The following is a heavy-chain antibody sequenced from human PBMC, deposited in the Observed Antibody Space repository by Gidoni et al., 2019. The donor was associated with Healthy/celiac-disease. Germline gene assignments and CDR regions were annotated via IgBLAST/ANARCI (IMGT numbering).Heavy chain of an antibody. CDR3: ARSQWFRELPAWYYYMDV. CDR1: GSTFTSYG. J-gene: IGHJ6*03. V-gene: IGHV1-18*01. Sequence: QVQLVQSGAEVKKPGASVKVYSKASGSTFTSYGISWVRQDPGQGLEWMGWISAYNGNTNEAQKLQGRVTMTTDTSTSTAYMELRSLRSDDTAVYYCARSQWFRELPAWYYYMDVWGKGTTVTVSS. D-gene: IGHD3-10*01. CDR2: ISAYNGNT.